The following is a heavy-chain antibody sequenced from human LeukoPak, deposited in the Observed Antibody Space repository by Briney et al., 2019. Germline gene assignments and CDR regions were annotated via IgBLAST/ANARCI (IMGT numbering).Heavy chain of an antibody. CDR1: GFTFSSYA. J-gene: IGHJ3*02. CDR3: AREMITFGGVIVNHDAFDI. Sequence: GRSLRLSCAASGFTFSSYAMHWVRQAPGKGLEWVAVISYDGSNKYYADSVKGRFTISRDNSKNTLYLQMNSLRAEDTAVYYCAREMITFGGVIVNHDAFDIWGQGTMVTVSS. CDR2: ISYDGSNK. D-gene: IGHD3-16*02. V-gene: IGHV3-30-3*01.